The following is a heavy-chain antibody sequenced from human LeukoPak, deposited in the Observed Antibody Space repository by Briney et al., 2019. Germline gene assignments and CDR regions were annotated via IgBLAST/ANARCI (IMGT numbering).Heavy chain of an antibody. V-gene: IGHV3-30*18. D-gene: IGHD3-10*01. CDR2: ISYDGSNK. CDR3: AKSATFGELSH. Sequence: GGSLRLSCAASGFTFSSYGMHWVRQAPGKGLEWVAVISYDGSNKYYADSVKGRFTISRDNSKNTLYLQMNSLRAEDTAVYYCAKSATFGELSHWGQGTLVTVSS. CDR1: GFTFSSYG. J-gene: IGHJ4*02.